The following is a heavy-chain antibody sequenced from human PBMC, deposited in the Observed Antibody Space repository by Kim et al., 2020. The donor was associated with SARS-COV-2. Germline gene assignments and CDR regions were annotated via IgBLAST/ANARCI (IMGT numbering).Heavy chain of an antibody. CDR3: ARAAAGGNYYYYYGMDV. CDR2: IGTAGDT. Sequence: GSLRLSCAASGFTFSSYDMHWVRQATGKGLEWVSAIGTAGDTYYPGSVKGRFTISRENAKNSLYLQMNSLRAGDTAVYYCARAAAGGNYYYYYGMDVWGQGTTVTVSS. D-gene: IGHD6-13*01. CDR1: GFTFSSYD. J-gene: IGHJ6*02. V-gene: IGHV3-13*04.